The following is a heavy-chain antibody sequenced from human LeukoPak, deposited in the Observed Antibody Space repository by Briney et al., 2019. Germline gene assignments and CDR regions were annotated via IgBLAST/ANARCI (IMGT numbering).Heavy chain of an antibody. J-gene: IGHJ4*02. D-gene: IGHD3-9*01. CDR2: INSDGSST. V-gene: IGHV3-74*01. CDR3: ARDHYDILTGYSHDFDY. CDR1: GFTFSSYW. Sequence: GGSLRLSCAASGFTFSSYWVPWVRQAPGKGLVWVSRINSDGSSTSYADSVKGRFTISRDNAKNTLYLQMNSLRAEDTAVYYCARDHYDILTGYSHDFDYWGQGTLVTVSS.